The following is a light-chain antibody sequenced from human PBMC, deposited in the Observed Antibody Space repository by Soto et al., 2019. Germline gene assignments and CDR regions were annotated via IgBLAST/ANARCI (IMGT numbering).Light chain of an antibody. V-gene: IGLV2-23*01. CDR2: EAN. J-gene: IGLJ1*01. Sequence: QSALTQPASVSGTPGQSITISCTGTSSNVGSYKLVSWYQQHPGKAPKLMIFEANKRPSVVSNRFSGSKSGNTASLTISGLKVEDEADYYCCSSGGSPTYVFGTGTKVTVL. CDR1: SSNVGSYKL. CDR3: CSSGGSPTYV.